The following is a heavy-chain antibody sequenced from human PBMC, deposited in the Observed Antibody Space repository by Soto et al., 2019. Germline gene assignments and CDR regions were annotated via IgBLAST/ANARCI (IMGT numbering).Heavy chain of an antibody. Sequence: GSLRLSCTASGFTFTSYGMGWVRQAPGKGLQWVSTIRGDGGQTHYTDSVKGRFSTSRDNSKNTVYLQMDSLRAEDTAMYFCARDVGLDSDDFFACWGQGTQVTVSS. CDR1: GFTFTSYG. CDR3: ARDVGLDSDDFFAC. CDR2: IRGDGGQT. D-gene: IGHD3-9*01. J-gene: IGHJ4*02. V-gene: IGHV3-23*01.